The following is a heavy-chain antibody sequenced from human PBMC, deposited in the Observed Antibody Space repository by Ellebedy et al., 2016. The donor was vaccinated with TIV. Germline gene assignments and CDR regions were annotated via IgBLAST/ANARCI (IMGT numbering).Heavy chain of an antibody. D-gene: IGHD2-8*01. Sequence: SETLSLTXAVYGGSFNDYYWNWIRQPPGKGLEWIGEINHSGSTNYNPSLKSRVTMSIDASRRQLSLKLSSVTAADTAVYYCARGRRYCTNTKSLTFLAAVFQKDGDVFDIWGQGTMVTVSS. CDR1: GGSFNDYY. V-gene: IGHV4-34*01. J-gene: IGHJ3*02. CDR3: ARGRRYCTNTKSLTFLAAVFQKDGDVFDI. CDR2: INHSGST.